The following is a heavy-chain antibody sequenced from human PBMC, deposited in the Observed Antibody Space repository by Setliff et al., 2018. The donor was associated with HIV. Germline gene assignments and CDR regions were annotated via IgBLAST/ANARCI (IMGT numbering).Heavy chain of an antibody. V-gene: IGHV4-30-4*08. Sequence: SETLSLTCTVSGGSISSGDYYWTWVRQPPGKGLEWIGYIYYSGSTYYNPSLKSRVTISVDTSKNQFSMKMSPVTAADTAVYYCGRDGDGYNYNYYYGMDVWGQGTTVTVSS. J-gene: IGHJ6*02. CDR3: GRDGDGYNYNYYYGMDV. CDR2: IYYSGST. CDR1: GGSISSGDYY. D-gene: IGHD5-12*01.